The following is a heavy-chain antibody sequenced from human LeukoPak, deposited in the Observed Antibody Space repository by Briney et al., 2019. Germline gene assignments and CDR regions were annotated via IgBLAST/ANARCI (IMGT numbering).Heavy chain of an antibody. D-gene: IGHD3-10*01. V-gene: IGHV3-21*01. J-gene: IGHJ6*03. CDR1: GFTFSSYS. Sequence: VGSLRLSCAASGFTFSSYSMNWVRQAPGKGLEWVSSISSSSSYIYYADSVKGRFTISRDNAKNSLYLQMNSLRAEDTAVYYCARDVLLWFGESELDYYYYMDVWGKGTTVTVSS. CDR3: ARDVLLWFGESELDYYYYMDV. CDR2: ISSSSSYI.